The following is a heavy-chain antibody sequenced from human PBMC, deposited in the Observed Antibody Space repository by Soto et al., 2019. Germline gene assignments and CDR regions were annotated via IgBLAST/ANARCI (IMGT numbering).Heavy chain of an antibody. CDR1: GGSISSYY. Sequence: SETLSLTCTVSGGSISSYYWSWIRQPPGKGLEWIGYIYYSGSTNYNPSLKSRVTISVDTSKNQFSLKLSSVTAADTAVYYCARGGVNWSDPWGQGTLVTVSS. D-gene: IGHD3-3*01. V-gene: IGHV4-59*08. J-gene: IGHJ5*02. CDR2: IYYSGST. CDR3: ARGGVNWSDP.